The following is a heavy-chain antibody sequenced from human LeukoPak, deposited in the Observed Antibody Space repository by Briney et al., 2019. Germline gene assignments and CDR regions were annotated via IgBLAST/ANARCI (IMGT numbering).Heavy chain of an antibody. Sequence: GGSLRLSCAASAFSFSSYAIHWVRQAPGKGLEWVAVISYDGSNEYYADSVKGRFTISRDNAKNSLYLQMNSLRAEDTAVYYCARVSSSSWYFIDYWGQGTLVTVSS. CDR2: ISYDGSNE. J-gene: IGHJ4*02. CDR3: ARVSSSSWYFIDY. CDR1: AFSFSSYA. V-gene: IGHV3-30*04. D-gene: IGHD6-13*01.